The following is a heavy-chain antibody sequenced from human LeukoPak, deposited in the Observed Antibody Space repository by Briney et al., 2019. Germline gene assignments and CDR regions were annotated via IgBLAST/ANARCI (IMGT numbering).Heavy chain of an antibody. D-gene: IGHD3-10*01. Sequence: GGSLRLSCAASGFTFSSYAMHWVRQAPGKGLEWVAVISYDGSNKYYADSVKGRFTISRDNAKNTLYLQMNSLRAEDTAVYYCARDLGSHLGSDYYGSVTYGFRFDYWGQGTLVTVSS. J-gene: IGHJ4*02. V-gene: IGHV3-30*04. CDR3: ARDLGSHLGSDYYGSVTYGFRFDY. CDR1: GFTFSSYA. CDR2: ISYDGSNK.